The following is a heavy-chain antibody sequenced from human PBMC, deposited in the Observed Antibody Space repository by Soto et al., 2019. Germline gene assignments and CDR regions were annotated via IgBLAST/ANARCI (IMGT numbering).Heavy chain of an antibody. CDR3: AREDSYGWSGESLDV. CDR1: GDSLRGQS. CDR2: LDQNGGT. V-gene: IGHV4-34*01. J-gene: IGHJ6*02. D-gene: IGHD6-19*01. Sequence: QVQLQQWGAGLLKASETLSLTCAVVGDSLRGQSWNWIRQSPGKGLKCIGELDQNGGTNYNPSLKSRARISDDTSKNQFSLTLTSVTAADTAVYYCAREDSYGWSGESLDVWGQGTTVTVSS.